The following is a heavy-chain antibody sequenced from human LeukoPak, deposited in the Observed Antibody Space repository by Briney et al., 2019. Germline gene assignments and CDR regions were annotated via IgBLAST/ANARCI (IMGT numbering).Heavy chain of an antibody. CDR3: ARALSPDFWSGYFDY. CDR2: INPSGGST. D-gene: IGHD3-3*01. J-gene: IGHJ4*02. CDR1: GYTFTSYY. V-gene: IGHV1-46*01. Sequence: GASVKVSCKASGYTFTSYYMHWERQAPGQGLEWMGIINPSGGSTSYAQKFQGRVTMTRDTSTSTVYMELSSLRSEDTAVYYCARALSPDFWSGYFDYWGQGTLVTVSS.